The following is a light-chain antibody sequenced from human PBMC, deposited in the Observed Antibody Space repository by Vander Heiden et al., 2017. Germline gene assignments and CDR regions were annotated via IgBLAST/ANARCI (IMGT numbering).Light chain of an antibody. V-gene: IGKV1-27*01. CDR3: QKYKTGVT. Sequence: DIQLTPPPPSLSASVGDTLTITCRESQGISNYLAWYQQRPGQVHKLIIYAAYSVQAGVQCRCSGGGAGTDFTLTSSGLQPEDVVTYYWQKYKTGVTFGPGTKVDIK. CDR1: QGISNY. J-gene: IGKJ3*01. CDR2: AAY.